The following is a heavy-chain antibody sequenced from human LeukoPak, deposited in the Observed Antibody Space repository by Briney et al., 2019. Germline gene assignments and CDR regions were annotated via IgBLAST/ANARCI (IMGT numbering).Heavy chain of an antibody. CDR1: GYSFTSYW. CDR3: ASTVRYSSPYYFDY. D-gene: IGHD6-6*01. Sequence: GESLQISCKGSGYSFTSYWIDWVRQMPGKGLEWMGIIYPGDSDTRYSPSFQGQVTISADKSISTAYLQWSSLKASDTAMYYCASTVRYSSPYYFDYWGQGTLVTVSS. V-gene: IGHV5-51*01. J-gene: IGHJ4*02. CDR2: IYPGDSDT.